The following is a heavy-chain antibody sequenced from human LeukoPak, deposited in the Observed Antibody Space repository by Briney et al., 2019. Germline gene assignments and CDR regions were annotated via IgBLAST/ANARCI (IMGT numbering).Heavy chain of an antibody. CDR2: IKSKTDGGTT. D-gene: IGHD2-21*02. V-gene: IGHV3-15*01. CDR3: TTDLGGDRDY. J-gene: IGHJ4*02. Sequence: GGSLRLSCAASGFTFSSYAMSWVRQAPGKGLEWVGRIKSKTDGGTTDYAAPVKGRFTISRDDSKNTLYLRMNSLKTEDTAVYYCTTDLGGDRDYWGQGTLVTVSS. CDR1: GFTFSSYA.